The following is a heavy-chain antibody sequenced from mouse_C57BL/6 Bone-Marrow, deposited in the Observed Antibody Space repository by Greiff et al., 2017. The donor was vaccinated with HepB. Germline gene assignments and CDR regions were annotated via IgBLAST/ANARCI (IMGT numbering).Heavy chain of an antibody. CDR2: IYPGDGDT. J-gene: IGHJ4*01. CDR1: GYAFSSSW. Sequence: QVQLQQSGPELVKPGASVKISCKASGYAFSSSWMNWVKQRPGKGLEWIGRIYPGDGDTNYNGKSKGKATLTADKSSSTAYMQLSSLTSEDSAVYFCASPGLRVYAMDYWGQGTSVTVSS. CDR3: ASPGLRVYAMDY. V-gene: IGHV1-82*01.